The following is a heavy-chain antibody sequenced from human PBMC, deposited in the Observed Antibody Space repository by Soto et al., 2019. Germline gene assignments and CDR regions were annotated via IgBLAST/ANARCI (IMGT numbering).Heavy chain of an antibody. CDR2: ISSNGNSI. Sequence: GGSLRLSCAASGFTFSSYSMNWVRQAPGKGLEWVSYISSNGNSIYYADSVKGRFTVSRDNAKNLLYLQMNSLRAEDTAVYYCAASAVVAAHYWGQGALVTVSS. CDR1: GFTFSSYS. J-gene: IGHJ4*02. D-gene: IGHD2-15*01. CDR3: AASAVVAAHY. V-gene: IGHV3-21*04.